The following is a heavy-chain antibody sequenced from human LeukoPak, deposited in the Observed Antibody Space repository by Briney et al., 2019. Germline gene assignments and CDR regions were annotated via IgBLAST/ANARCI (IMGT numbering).Heavy chain of an antibody. Sequence: SETLSLTCTVSGDSISSSSYYWGWIRQPPGKGLEWIGSIYYSGRTYYNPSLKSRVTISIDTSNQFSLRLTSMTAADTAVYYCARDPGSGWYRRGYFDYWGQGTLVTVSS. V-gene: IGHV4-39*07. CDR2: IYYSGRT. CDR1: GDSISSSSYY. CDR3: ARDPGSGWYRRGYFDY. J-gene: IGHJ4*02. D-gene: IGHD6-19*01.